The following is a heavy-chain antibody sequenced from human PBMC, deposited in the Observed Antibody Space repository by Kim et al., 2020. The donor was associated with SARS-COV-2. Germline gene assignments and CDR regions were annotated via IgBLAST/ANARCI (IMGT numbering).Heavy chain of an antibody. CDR3: AREQQSIDY. D-gene: IGHD6-13*01. J-gene: IGHJ4*02. CDR2: SNK. V-gene: IGHV3-33*01. Sequence: SNKDYADSVKGRFTISRDNSKNTLYLQMNSLRAEDTAVYYCAREQQSIDYWGQGTLVTVSS.